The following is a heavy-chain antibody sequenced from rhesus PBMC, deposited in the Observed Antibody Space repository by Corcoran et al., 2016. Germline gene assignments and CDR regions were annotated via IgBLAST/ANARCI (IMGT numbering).Heavy chain of an antibody. CDR1: GGSISSND. D-gene: IGHD4-29*01. V-gene: IGHV4S11*01. CDR2: IGGSSGST. Sequence: QVQLQESGPELVKPSETLSPTCAVPGGSISSNDWRWIRQPPGKGLEWIGYIGGSSGSTNYNPSLKSRVTLSVDTSKNQLSLKLSSVTAADTAVYYCAREYGSNYVRFDVWGPGVLVTVSS. CDR3: AREYGSNYVRFDV. J-gene: IGHJ5-1*01.